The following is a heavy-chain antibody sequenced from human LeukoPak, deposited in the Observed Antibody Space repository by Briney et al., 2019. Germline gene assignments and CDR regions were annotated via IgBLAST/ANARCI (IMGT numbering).Heavy chain of an antibody. Sequence: GGSLRLSCAASGFTFRNYAMTWVRQAPGKGLEWVAVISYDGSNKYYADSVKGRFTISRDNSKNTLYLQMNSLRAEDTAVYYCAKDHIPGRPVWYFDLWGRGTLVTVSS. CDR3: AKDHIPGRPVWYFDL. J-gene: IGHJ2*01. CDR1: GFTFRNYA. D-gene: IGHD1-26*01. CDR2: ISYDGSNK. V-gene: IGHV3-30*18.